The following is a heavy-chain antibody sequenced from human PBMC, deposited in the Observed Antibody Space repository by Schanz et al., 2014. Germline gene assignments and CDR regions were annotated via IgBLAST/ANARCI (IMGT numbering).Heavy chain of an antibody. D-gene: IGHD2-15*01. CDR1: GFSFGTYA. CDR3: ARDFLLEQLGYSHYYYAMDV. J-gene: IGHJ6*02. V-gene: IGHV3-48*01. Sequence: EVQLVESGGGLVQPGGSLRLSCTASGFSFGTYAMSWVRQAPGKGLEWVSYISSSSSTRYYADSVKGRFTISRDNAKNSLFLQMNSLRAEDTAVYYCARDFLLEQLGYSHYYYAMDVWGQGTTVTVSS. CDR2: ISSSSSTR.